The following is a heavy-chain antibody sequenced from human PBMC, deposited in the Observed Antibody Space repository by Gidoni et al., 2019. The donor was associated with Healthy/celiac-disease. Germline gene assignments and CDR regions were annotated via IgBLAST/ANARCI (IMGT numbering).Heavy chain of an antibody. CDR2: ISGSGGST. CDR1: GFTFSSYA. D-gene: IGHD3-22*01. V-gene: IGHV3-23*01. J-gene: IGHJ4*02. Sequence: EVQLLESGGCLVQPGGSLRLYCAASGFTFSSYAMSWVRQAPGKGLEWVSAISGSGGSTYYADSVKGRFTISRDNSKNTLYLQMNSLRAEDTAVYYCAKGGLYYDSSGYVDYWGQGTLVTVSS. CDR3: AKGGLYYDSSGYVDY.